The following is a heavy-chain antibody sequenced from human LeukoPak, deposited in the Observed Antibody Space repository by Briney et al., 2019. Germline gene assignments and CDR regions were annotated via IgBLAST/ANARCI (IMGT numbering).Heavy chain of an antibody. CDR2: VTWDGSTT. CDR3: VKDKTSRGSGSYWSYGMDV. D-gene: IGHD3-10*01. CDR1: EFNFEDYT. Sequence: PGGSLRLFCAAFEFNFEDYTMHWVRQPPGKGLEWVSLVTWDGSTTYYAGSVKGRFTISRDNSENSLHLQMNSLRSEDSAVYYCVKDKTSRGSGSYWSYGMDVWGQGTTVTVSS. V-gene: IGHV3-43*01. J-gene: IGHJ6*02.